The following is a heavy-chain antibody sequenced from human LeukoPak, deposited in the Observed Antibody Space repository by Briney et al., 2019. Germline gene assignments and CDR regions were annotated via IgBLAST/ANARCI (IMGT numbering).Heavy chain of an antibody. D-gene: IGHD4/OR15-4a*01. Sequence: SETLSLSCTVSGASFDNSYCWTWVRQPPGKRPEWIGTIYSSEFTYYSPSLRSRVTISADTSKNLFSLRLTSVTAADTADCARGSDDYKLGSYWGQGFLVTVSS. J-gene: IGHJ4*02. CDR2: IYSSEFT. CDR3: ARGSDDYKLGSY. V-gene: IGHV4-39*01. CDR1: GASFDNSYC.